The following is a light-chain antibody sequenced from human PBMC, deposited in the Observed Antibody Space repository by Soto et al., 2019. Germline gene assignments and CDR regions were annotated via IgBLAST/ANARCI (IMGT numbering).Light chain of an antibody. Sequence: EIVLTQSPGTLSLSPGERATLSCRASQSVSSSYLAWYQHKPGQAPRLLIYGASSRATGIPARFSGSGSGTDFTLAISSLEPDDFAVYYCQQRADWPITFGQGTRLEIK. CDR1: QSVSSSY. CDR2: GAS. CDR3: QQRADWPIT. V-gene: IGKV3D-20*02. J-gene: IGKJ5*01.